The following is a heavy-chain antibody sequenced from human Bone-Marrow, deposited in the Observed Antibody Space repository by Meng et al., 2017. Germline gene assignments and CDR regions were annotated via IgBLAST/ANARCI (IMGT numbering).Heavy chain of an antibody. CDR2: IKSKPDGETI. J-gene: IGHJ4*02. V-gene: IGHV3-15*01. CDR3: SGHIDY. Sequence: EVALVGSGGGLVKPGGSLRISCEGSGFTVSNAYMTWVRQVPGKRLEWVGRIKSKPDGETIDYAAPVKGRFTISRDDSKNTVYLQMNSLKTEDTAVYYCSGHIDYWGQGTLVTVSS. CDR1: GFTVSNAY. D-gene: IGHD5-12*01.